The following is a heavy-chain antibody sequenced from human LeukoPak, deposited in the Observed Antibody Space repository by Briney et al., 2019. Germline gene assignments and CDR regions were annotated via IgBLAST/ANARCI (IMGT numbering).Heavy chain of an antibody. V-gene: IGHV3-66*01. J-gene: IGHJ6*02. CDR1: GFTVSNNY. CDR2: IYSGGGT. CDR3: ASAETPFLYYGMDV. Sequence: PGGSLRLSCAVSGFTVSNNYMTWVRQAPGKGLEWVSVIYSGGGTYYADSVKGRFTISRDNSKNTLYLQMNSLRAEDTAVYYCASAETPFLYYGMDVWGQGTTVTVSS.